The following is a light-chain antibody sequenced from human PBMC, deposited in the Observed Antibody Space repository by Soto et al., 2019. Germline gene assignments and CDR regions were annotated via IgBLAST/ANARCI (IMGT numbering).Light chain of an antibody. Sequence: DIQMTQSPSSLSASVGGRVTITCRASQGIANYLAWYQHKPGKVPNLMIYAASTLQSGVPSRFSGGGSGTDFTLTISSLQPEDVATYYCQQANTFPITLGQGTRLEIK. V-gene: IGKV1-27*01. J-gene: IGKJ5*01. CDR2: AAS. CDR3: QQANTFPIT. CDR1: QGIANY.